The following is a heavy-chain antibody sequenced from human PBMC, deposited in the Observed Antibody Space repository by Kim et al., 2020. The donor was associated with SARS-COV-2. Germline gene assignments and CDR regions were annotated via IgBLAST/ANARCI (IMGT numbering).Heavy chain of an antibody. D-gene: IGHD3-9*01. Sequence: GGSLRLSCAASGFTVSNNYMNWVRQAPGKGLEWVSVIYSGGNTYYADSVKGRFTISRDNSKNTLYLQMNSLRAEDTAVYYCARGLIDILTGYLDWGQGTLVTVSS. CDR2: IYSGGNT. CDR3: ARGLIDILTGYLD. CDR1: GFTVSNNY. J-gene: IGHJ4*02. V-gene: IGHV3-53*01.